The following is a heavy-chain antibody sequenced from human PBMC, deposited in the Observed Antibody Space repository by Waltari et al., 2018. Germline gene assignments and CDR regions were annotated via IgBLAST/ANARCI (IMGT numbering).Heavy chain of an antibody. CDR3: AIVTDSSRVGHFDY. Sequence: QVQLVQSGAEVKKPGSSVKVSCKASGGTFRSYAISWVRQAPGQGLEWMGGIIPRRGIASYAQKFQDRVTITADKSTSTAYMDLRSLRSDDTAVYYCAIVTDSSRVGHFDYWGQGTLVTVSS. V-gene: IGHV1-69*10. D-gene: IGHD6-13*01. J-gene: IGHJ4*02. CDR1: GGTFRSYA. CDR2: IIPRRGIA.